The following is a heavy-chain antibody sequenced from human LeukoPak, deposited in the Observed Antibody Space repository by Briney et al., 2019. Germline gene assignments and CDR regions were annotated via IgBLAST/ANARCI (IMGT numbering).Heavy chain of an antibody. CDR1: GFTFSSYS. D-gene: IGHD4-17*01. J-gene: IGHJ4*02. CDR3: ARFHSVTTFDY. CDR2: ISSSSSYI. Sequence: GGSLRLSCAASGFTFSSYSMNWVRQAPGKGLEWVSSISSSSSYIYYADSVKGRFTISRDNAKNSLYLQMNSLRAEVTAVYYCARFHSVTTFDYWGQGTLVTVSS. V-gene: IGHV3-21*01.